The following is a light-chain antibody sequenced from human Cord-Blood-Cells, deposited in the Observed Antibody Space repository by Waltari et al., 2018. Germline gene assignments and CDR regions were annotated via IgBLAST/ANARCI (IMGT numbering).Light chain of an antibody. V-gene: IGLV2-8*01. J-gene: IGLJ2*01. CDR3: SSYAGSNNLV. CDR1: SSAVGGYNY. Sequence: QSALTQPPSASGSPGQSVTISCTGTSSAVGGYNYVSWYQQPPGKAPKLMIYEVSKRPSGVPDRFSGSKSGNTASLTVSGLQAEDEAEYYCSSYAGSNNLVFGGGTKLTVL. CDR2: EVS.